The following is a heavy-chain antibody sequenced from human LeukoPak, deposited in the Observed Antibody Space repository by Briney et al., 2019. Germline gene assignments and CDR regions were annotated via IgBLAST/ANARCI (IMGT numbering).Heavy chain of an antibody. V-gene: IGHV4-59*01. CDR1: GVSISSYY. CDR2: ISYSGST. Sequence: PSETLSLTCTVSGVSISSYYWSWIRQPPGKGLEWIGFISYSGSTNYNPSLKSRLTISVDTSKSQFSLKLSSVTAADTAVYYCARDWVDLTGSWFDPWGQGTLVTVSS. D-gene: IGHD3-10*01. CDR3: ARDWVDLTGSWFDP. J-gene: IGHJ5*02.